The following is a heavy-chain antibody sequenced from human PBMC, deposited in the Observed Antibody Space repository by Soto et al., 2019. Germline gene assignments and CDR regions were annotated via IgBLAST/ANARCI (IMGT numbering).Heavy chain of an antibody. CDR1: GGSISSYY. Sequence: SETLSLTCTVSGGSISSYYWSWIRQPPGKGLEWIGYIYYSGSTNYNPSLKSRVTISVDTSKNQFSLKLSSVTAADTAIYYCARHRVPSLYDPLPGYFDYWVQGTLVTVSS. D-gene: IGHD5-12*01. V-gene: IGHV4-59*08. CDR3: ARHRVPSLYDPLPGYFDY. J-gene: IGHJ4*02. CDR2: IYYSGST.